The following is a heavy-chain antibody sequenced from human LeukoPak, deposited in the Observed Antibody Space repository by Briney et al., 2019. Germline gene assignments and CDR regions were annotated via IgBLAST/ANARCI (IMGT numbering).Heavy chain of an antibody. CDR2: ISWNSGSI. J-gene: IGHJ6*02. CDR3: AKDMRSKSYYYYGMDV. CDR1: GFTFDDYA. Sequence: GGSLRLSCAASGFTFDDYAMHWVRQAPGKGLEWVSGISWNSGSIGYADSVKGRFTISRDNAKNSLYLQMNSLRAEDTALYYCAKDMRSKSYYYYGMDVWGQGTAVTVSS. D-gene: IGHD4-11*01. V-gene: IGHV3-9*01.